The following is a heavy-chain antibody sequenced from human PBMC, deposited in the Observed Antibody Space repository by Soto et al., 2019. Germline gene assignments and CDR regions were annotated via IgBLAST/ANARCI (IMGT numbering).Heavy chain of an antibody. V-gene: IGHV3-33*01. CDR3: ARDHPYSGSTMSYYGMDV. CDR2: IWYDGSNK. Sequence: QVQLVESGGGVVRPGRSLRLSCAASGFTFSSYGMHWVRQAPGKGLEWVAVIWYDGSNKYYADSVKGRFTISRDNSKNTLYLQMNSLRAEDTAVYYCARDHPYSGSTMSYYGMDVWGQGTTVTVSS. CDR1: GFTFSSYG. D-gene: IGHD1-26*01. J-gene: IGHJ6*02.